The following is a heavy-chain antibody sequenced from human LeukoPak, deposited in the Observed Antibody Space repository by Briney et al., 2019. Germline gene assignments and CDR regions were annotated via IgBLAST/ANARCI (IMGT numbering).Heavy chain of an antibody. CDR1: GFTFSSYS. Sequence: GGSLRLSCAASGFTFSSYSMNWVRQAPGKGLEWVSSISSSSSYIYYADSVKGRFTLSRDNAKNSLYLQMNSLRAEDTAVYYCARDRHSSTYDAFDIWGRGTMVTVSS. J-gene: IGHJ3*02. V-gene: IGHV3-21*01. CDR2: ISSSSSYI. CDR3: ARDRHSSTYDAFDI. D-gene: IGHD6-13*01.